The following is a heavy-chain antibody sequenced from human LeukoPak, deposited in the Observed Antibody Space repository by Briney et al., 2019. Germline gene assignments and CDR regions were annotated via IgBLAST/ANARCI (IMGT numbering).Heavy chain of an antibody. Sequence: ASVKVSCKASGGTFSSYAISWVRQAPGQGLEWMGGIIPIFGTANYAQKFQGRVTITADESTSTAYMELSSLRSEDTAVYYCAADRGVQLWYNFDYWGQGTLVTVSS. J-gene: IGHJ4*02. D-gene: IGHD5-18*01. V-gene: IGHV1-69*13. CDR1: GGTFSSYA. CDR3: AADRGVQLWYNFDY. CDR2: IIPIFGTA.